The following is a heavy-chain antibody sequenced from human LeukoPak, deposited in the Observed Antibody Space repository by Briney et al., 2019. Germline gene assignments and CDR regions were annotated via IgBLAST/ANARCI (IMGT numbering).Heavy chain of an antibody. Sequence: GGSLRLSCAASGFTFSSYAVTWVRQAPGQGLEWVSALSDSGASKYYADSVKGRFTISRDNSKNTLYLQMNSLRADDTAVYYCASSPPTGITVSYFAYWGQGTLVTVSS. CDR1: GFTFSSYA. V-gene: IGHV3-23*01. J-gene: IGHJ4*02. D-gene: IGHD4-17*01. CDR3: ASSPPTGITVSYFAY. CDR2: LSDSGASK.